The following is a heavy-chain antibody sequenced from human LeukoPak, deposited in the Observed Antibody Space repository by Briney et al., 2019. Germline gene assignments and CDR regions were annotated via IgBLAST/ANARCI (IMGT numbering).Heavy chain of an antibody. J-gene: IGHJ3*02. D-gene: IGHD1-1*01. CDR2: INPNGCST. CDR3: ARTGTDAFEI. V-gene: IGHV1-46*01. Sequence: ASVKVSCKASGYTFTCYYMHWVRQAPGQGLEWMGLINPNGCSTSYAQKFQGRVTMTRDTSTSTVYMELSSLRSEDTAVYYCARTGTDAFEIWGQGTMVTVSS. CDR1: GYTFTCYY.